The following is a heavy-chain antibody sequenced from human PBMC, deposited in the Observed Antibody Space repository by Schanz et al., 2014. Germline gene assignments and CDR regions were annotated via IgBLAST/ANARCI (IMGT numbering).Heavy chain of an antibody. CDR1: GFTFSSHW. CDR2: INSVGSNT. D-gene: IGHD3-10*01. J-gene: IGHJ5*02. Sequence: VQVVQSGGGLVKPGGSLRLSCAASGFTFSSHWMHWVRQDPGKGLVWVARINSVGSNTDYADSVTGRFTISRDNAKNTLYLQMNSLRAEDTAVYYCARPALWFGDNCFDPWGQGTLVNVSS. V-gene: IGHV3-74*02. CDR3: ARPALWFGDNCFDP.